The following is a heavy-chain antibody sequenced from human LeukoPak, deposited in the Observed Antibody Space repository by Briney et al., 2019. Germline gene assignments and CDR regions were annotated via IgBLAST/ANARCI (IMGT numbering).Heavy chain of an antibody. CDR1: GGSITSVGYY. D-gene: IGHD2-15*01. V-gene: IGHV4-31*03. CDR3: ARDQRGCSGGSCAWYYYGMDV. J-gene: IGHJ6*04. Sequence: PSQTLSLTCTVSGGSITSVGYYWSCIRPHPGKGLEWIGYIYYIGSTYYNPSLKSRVTITVATSKQQLSMKLSSVTAADTAVYYCARDQRGCSGGSCAWYYYGMDVWGKGTTVTVSS. CDR2: IYYIGST.